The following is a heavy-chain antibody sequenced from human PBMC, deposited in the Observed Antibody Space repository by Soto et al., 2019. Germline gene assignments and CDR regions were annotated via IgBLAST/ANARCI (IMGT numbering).Heavy chain of an antibody. V-gene: IGHV3-21*01. Sequence: EVQLVESGGGLVKPGGSLRLSCAASGFTFSSYSMNWVRQAPGKGLEWVSSISSSSSYIYYADSVKGRFTISRDNAKNSLYLQMNSLRAEDTAVYYCARSGIAARPVWFDPWGQGTLVTVSS. D-gene: IGHD6-6*01. J-gene: IGHJ5*02. CDR1: GFTFSSYS. CDR2: ISSSSSYI. CDR3: ARSGIAARPVWFDP.